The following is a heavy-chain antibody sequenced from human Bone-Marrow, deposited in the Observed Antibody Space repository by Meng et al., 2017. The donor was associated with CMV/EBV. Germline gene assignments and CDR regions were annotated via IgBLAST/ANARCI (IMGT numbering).Heavy chain of an antibody. V-gene: IGHV1-69*05. CDR1: GGTFSSYA. Sequence: SVKVSCKASGGTFSSYAITWVRQAPGQGLEWMGGIIPIFGTANYAQKFQGRVTITTDESTSTAYMELSSLRSEDTAVYYCGTAITIFGVVNYYYYYGRDVWGQGTTVTVSS. J-gene: IGHJ6*02. CDR2: IIPIFGTA. CDR3: GTAITIFGVVNYYYYYGRDV. D-gene: IGHD3-3*01.